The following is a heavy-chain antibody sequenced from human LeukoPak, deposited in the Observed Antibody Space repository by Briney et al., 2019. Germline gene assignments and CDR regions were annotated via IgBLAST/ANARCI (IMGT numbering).Heavy chain of an antibody. J-gene: IGHJ4*02. CDR1: GYTFTSYD. D-gene: IGHD3-16*02. Sequence: ASVTVSCKASGYTFTSYDINRVRQAPGQGLEWMGWISAYNGNTNYAQKLQGRVTMTTDTSTSTAYMELRSLRSDDTAVYYCARVVMITFGGVIAKDYRGQGTLVTVSS. CDR3: ARVVMITFGGVIAKDY. CDR2: ISAYNGNT. V-gene: IGHV1-18*01.